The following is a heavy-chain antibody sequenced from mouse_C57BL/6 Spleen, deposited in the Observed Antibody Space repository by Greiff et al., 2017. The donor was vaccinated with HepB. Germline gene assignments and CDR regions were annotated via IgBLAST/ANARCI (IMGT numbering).Heavy chain of an antibody. J-gene: IGHJ4*01. CDR1: GFTFSNYG. CDR3: ARGIYYYGSSSDAMDY. D-gene: IGHD1-1*01. V-gene: IGHV5-17*01. CDR2: ISSGSSTI. Sequence: EVKVVESGGGLVKPGGSLKLSCAASGFTFSNYGMHWVRQAPEKGLEWVAYISSGSSTIYYADTVKGRFTISRDNAKNTLFLQMTSLRSEDTAMYYCARGIYYYGSSSDAMDYWGQGTSVTVSS.